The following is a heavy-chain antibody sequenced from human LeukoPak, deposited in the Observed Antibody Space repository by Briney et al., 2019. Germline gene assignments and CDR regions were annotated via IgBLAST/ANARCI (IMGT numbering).Heavy chain of an antibody. J-gene: IGHJ4*02. Sequence: GGSLRLSCAASGFTFSSYAMHWVRQAPGKGLEWVPYISSSSSCTNYADSVKGRFTISRDNAKNSLYLQMNSLRAEDTAVYYCARESIAVAGRVGDYWGQGTLVTVSS. D-gene: IGHD6-19*01. CDR2: ISSSSSCT. V-gene: IGHV3-21*05. CDR1: GFTFSSYA. CDR3: ARESIAVAGRVGDY.